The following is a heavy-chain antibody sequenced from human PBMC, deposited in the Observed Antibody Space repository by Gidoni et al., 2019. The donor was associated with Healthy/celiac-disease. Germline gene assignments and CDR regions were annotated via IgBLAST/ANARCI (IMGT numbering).Heavy chain of an antibody. CDR2: INHSEST. D-gene: IGHD2-2*01. Sequence: QVLLHPCFAGLLQPSATLALTCAVYGGSFRGHSLSWMRQPRGQGQEWIGEINHSESTTYNSSLKSRVTRSIDTPKNQLSLKLNSATAADSAVYYCARVGRYCSSTRCYLYNWFDPWGQGTLVTVSS. CDR3: ARVGRYCSSTRCYLYNWFDP. CDR1: GGSFRGHS. V-gene: IGHV4-34*01. J-gene: IGHJ5*02.